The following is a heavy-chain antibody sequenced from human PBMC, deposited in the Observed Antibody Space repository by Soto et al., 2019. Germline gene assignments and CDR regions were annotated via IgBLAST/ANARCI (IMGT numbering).Heavy chain of an antibody. CDR1: GYPVTAYY. V-gene: IGHV1-2*02. CDR3: ARGGGVGVAGSAAFDM. CDR2: INPATGAA. D-gene: IGHD3-3*01. J-gene: IGHJ3*02. Sequence: QLHLVQPGAVVKKPGASVTVSCSASGYPVTAYYMHWVRQAPGRGLEWMGGINPATGAAKYTQTFQGRVTMTRDTSTSTVFMELGGLTSEDTAVFYCARGGGVGVAGSAAFDMWGQGTLVTVSS.